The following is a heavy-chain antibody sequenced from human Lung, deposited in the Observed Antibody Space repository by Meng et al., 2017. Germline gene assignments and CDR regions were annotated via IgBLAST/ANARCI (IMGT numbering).Heavy chain of an antibody. CDR2: INHSGST. Sequence: VQLQRGGEGLLKPSETLSLTCVVSGGSFSDYYWSWIRQPPGKGPEWIGEINHSGSTNYNPSLESRATISVDTSQNNLSLKLSSVTAADSAVYYCARGPTTMAHDFDYWGQGTLVTVSS. CDR3: ARGPTTMAHDFDY. D-gene: IGHD4-11*01. J-gene: IGHJ4*02. V-gene: IGHV4-34*01. CDR1: GGSFSDYY.